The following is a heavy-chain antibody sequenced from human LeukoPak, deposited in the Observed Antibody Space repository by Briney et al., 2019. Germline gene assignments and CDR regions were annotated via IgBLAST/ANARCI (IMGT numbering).Heavy chain of an antibody. Sequence: GGSLRLSCAASGFTFSSYSMNWVRQAPGKGLEWVSSISSSSSYIYYADSVKGRFTISRDNAKNSLYLQMNSLRAEDTAVYYCARSLLRRPYYYGMDVWGQGTTVTVSS. CDR3: ARSLLRRPYYYGMDV. CDR2: ISSSSSYI. CDR1: GFTFSSYS. D-gene: IGHD3-22*01. J-gene: IGHJ6*02. V-gene: IGHV3-21*01.